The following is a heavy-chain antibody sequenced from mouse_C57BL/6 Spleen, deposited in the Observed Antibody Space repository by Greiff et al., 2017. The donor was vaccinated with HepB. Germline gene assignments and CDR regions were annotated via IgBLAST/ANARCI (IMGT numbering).Heavy chain of an antibody. Sequence: QVQLKQPGAELVKPGASVKLSCKASGYTFTSYWMQWVKQRPGQGLEWIGEIDPSDSYTNYNQKFKGKATLTVDTSSSTAYMQLSSLTSEDSAVYYCARAYSNPYFDYWGQGTTLTVSS. CDR2: IDPSDSYT. D-gene: IGHD2-5*01. CDR3: ARAYSNPYFDY. CDR1: GYTFTSYW. V-gene: IGHV1-50*01. J-gene: IGHJ2*01.